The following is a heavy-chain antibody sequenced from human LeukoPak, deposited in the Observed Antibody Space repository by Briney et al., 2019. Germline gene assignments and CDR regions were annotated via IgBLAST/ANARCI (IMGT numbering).Heavy chain of an antibody. CDR2: IRSKAYGGTT. D-gene: IGHD1-26*01. Sequence: GGSLRLSCTASGFTFGDYAMSWVRQAPGKGLEWVGFIRSKAYGGTTECAASVKGRFTISRDDSKSIAYLQMNSLKTEDTAVYYCTREGGSYSPWGQGTLVTVSS. J-gene: IGHJ5*02. V-gene: IGHV3-49*04. CDR1: GFTFGDYA. CDR3: TREGGSYSP.